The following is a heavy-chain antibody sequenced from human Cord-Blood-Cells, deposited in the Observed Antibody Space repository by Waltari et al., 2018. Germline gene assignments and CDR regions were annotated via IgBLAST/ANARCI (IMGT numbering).Heavy chain of an antibody. J-gene: IGHJ3*02. CDR1: GFTFSSYG. CDR2: ISYDGSNK. Sequence: QVQLVESGGGVVQPGRSLRLSCAASGFTFSSYGMHWGRQAPGKGLEWVAVISYDGSNKYYADSVKGRFTISRDNSKNTLYLQMNSLRAEDTAVYYCATFDIWGQGTMVTVSS. CDR3: ATFDI. V-gene: IGHV3-30*03.